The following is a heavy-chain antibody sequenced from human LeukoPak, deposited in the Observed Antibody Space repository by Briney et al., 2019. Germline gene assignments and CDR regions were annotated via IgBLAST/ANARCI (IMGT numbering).Heavy chain of an antibody. V-gene: IGHV4-59*01. Sequence: SETLSLTCTVSGGSISSYYWSWIRQPPGKGLEWIGYIYYSGSTNYNPSLKSRVTISVDTSKNQFSLKLSSVTAADTAVYYCARFGQFPDYWGQGTLVTVSS. CDR1: GGSISSYY. D-gene: IGHD3-16*01. CDR2: IYYSGST. J-gene: IGHJ4*02. CDR3: ARFGQFPDY.